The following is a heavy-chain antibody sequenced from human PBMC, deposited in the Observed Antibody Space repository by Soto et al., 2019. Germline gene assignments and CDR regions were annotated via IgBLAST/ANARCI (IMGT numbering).Heavy chain of an antibody. CDR3: AKDTYYHDSTGYYVFDY. CDR1: GFTFSSYA. V-gene: IGHV3-64*01. J-gene: IGHJ4*02. Sequence: GGSLRLSCAASGFTFSSYAMHWVRQAPGKGLEYVSAISSNGGSTYYANSVKGRFTISRDNSKNTLYLQMGSLRAEDTAVYYCAKDTYYHDSTGYYVFDYWGQGTLVTVS. CDR2: ISSNGGST. D-gene: IGHD3-22*01.